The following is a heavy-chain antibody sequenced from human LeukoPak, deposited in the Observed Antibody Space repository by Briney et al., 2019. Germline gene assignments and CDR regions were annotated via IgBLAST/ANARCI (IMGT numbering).Heavy chain of an antibody. V-gene: IGHV4-59*08. CDR2: ISNSGST. J-gene: IGHJ3*02. Sequence: SETLSLTCNVSGGSISNYYWSWIRQPPGKGLEWIGYISNSGSTNYNPSLKSRVTISLDTSKNQFSLKLNSVTAADAAAYYCARQGSGGRAFDIWGQGTMVTVSS. CDR3: ARQGSGGRAFDI. CDR1: GGSISNYY. D-gene: IGHD3-16*01.